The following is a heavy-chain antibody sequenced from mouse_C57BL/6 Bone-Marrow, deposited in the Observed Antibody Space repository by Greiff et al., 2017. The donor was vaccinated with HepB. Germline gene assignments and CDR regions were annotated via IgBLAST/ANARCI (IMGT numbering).Heavy chain of an antibody. CDR3: ARSYTGGFAY. D-gene: IGHD4-1*01. CDR2: IHPNSGST. CDR1: GYTFTSYW. J-gene: IGHJ3*01. Sequence: VKLMQPGAELVKPGASVKLSCKASGYTFTSYWMHWVKQRPGRGLEWIGMIHPNSGSTNYNEKFKSKATLTVDKSSSTAYMQLSSLTSEDSAVYYCARSYTGGFAYWGQGTLVTVSA. V-gene: IGHV1-64*01.